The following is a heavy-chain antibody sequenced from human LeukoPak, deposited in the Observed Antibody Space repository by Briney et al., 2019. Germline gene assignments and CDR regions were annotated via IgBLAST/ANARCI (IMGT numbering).Heavy chain of an antibody. CDR3: ARDTLGEGEDANYAVYYFDY. CDR2: IKQDGNEK. Sequence: GGSLRLSCAASGFTFRSHAMNWVRQAPGKGLEWVANIKQDGNEKYCVDSVKGRFTISRDNAKNSLDLQMNSLRAEDTAVYYCARDTLGEGEDANYAVYYFDYWGQGTPVTVSS. J-gene: IGHJ4*02. D-gene: IGHD3-10*01. CDR1: GFTFRSHA. V-gene: IGHV3-7*01.